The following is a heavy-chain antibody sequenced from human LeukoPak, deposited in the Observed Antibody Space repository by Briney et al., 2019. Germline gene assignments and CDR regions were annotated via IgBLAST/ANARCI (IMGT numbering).Heavy chain of an antibody. CDR2: IYYSGST. CDR1: GGSISSYY. CDR3: ARADYYDSSGYYSGAFDI. D-gene: IGHD3-22*01. J-gene: IGHJ3*02. V-gene: IGHV4-59*01. Sequence: SETLSLTCTVSGGSISSYYWSWIRQPPGKGLEWIGYIYYSGSTNYNPSLKSRVTISVDMSKNQFSLKLSSVTAADTAVYYCARADYYDSSGYYSGAFDIWGQGTMVTVSS.